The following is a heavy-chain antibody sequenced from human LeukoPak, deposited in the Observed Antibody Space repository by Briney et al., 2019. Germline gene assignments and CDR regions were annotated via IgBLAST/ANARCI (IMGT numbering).Heavy chain of an antibody. D-gene: IGHD4-23*01. Sequence: LTGGSLRLSCVASGFSFDICAMSWVRQAPGKGPEWVSSIGGPTETFYADSVKGRFTVSRDNSQNTLYLQMNSLRAEDTAVYYCAKDATPRNSIWDYFGKWGQGALVTVST. CDR3: AKDATPRNSIWDYFGK. CDR1: GFSFDICA. V-gene: IGHV3-23*01. CDR2: IGGPTET. J-gene: IGHJ4*02.